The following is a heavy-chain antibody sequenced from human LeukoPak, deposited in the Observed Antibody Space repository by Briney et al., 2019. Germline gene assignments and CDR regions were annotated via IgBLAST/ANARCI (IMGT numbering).Heavy chain of an antibody. J-gene: IGHJ4*02. V-gene: IGHV4-59*12. D-gene: IGHD6-13*01. Sequence: SETLSPTCTVSGGSISSYYWSWIRQPPGKGLEWIGEIYRSGTTNYKPSLKSRVTISLDKSRNHFSLKLTSVTAADTAVYYCARVGSSSPFYYFDYWGQGTLVTVSS. CDR3: ARVGSSSPFYYFDY. CDR1: GGSISSYY. CDR2: IYRSGTT.